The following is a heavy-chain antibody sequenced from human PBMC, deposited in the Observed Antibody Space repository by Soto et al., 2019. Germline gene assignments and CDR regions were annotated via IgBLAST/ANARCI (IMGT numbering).Heavy chain of an antibody. CDR2: ISGSGGST. CDR3: AKEFYGSGSYFETFDY. CDR1: GFTFSSYA. D-gene: IGHD3-10*01. Sequence: GGSLRLSCAASGFTFSSYAMSWVRQAPGKGLEWVSAISGSGGSTYYADSVKGRFTISRDNSKNTLYLQMNSLRAEDTAVYYCAKEFYGSGSYFETFDYWGQGTLVTVSS. V-gene: IGHV3-23*01. J-gene: IGHJ4*02.